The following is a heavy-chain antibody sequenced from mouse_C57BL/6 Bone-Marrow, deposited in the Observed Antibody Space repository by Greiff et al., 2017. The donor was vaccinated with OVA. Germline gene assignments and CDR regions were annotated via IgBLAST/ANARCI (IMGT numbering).Heavy chain of an antibody. CDR1: GYTFTSYW. Sequence: QVQLQQPGAELVKPGASVKLSCKASGYTFTSYWMHWVKQRPGQGLEWIGMIHPNSGSTNYNEKFKGKATLTVDKSSSTAYMQLSSLTSEDSAVDYWAKLVADAMDYCGQGTSATVTA. CDR2: IHPNSGST. V-gene: IGHV1-64*01. D-gene: IGHD1-1*01. J-gene: IGHJ4*01. CDR3: AKLVADAMDY.